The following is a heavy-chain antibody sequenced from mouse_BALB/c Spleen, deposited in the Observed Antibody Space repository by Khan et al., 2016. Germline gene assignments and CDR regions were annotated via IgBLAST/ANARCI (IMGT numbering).Heavy chain of an antibody. Sequence: EVQLQESGAELVKPVASVKLSCTASGFNIKDTYMHWVKQRPEQGLEWIGRIDPANGNTKYDPKFQGKATITADTSSNTAYLQLSSLTSEDTAVYYCARSPYDYDVGFAYWGQGTLVTVSA. J-gene: IGHJ3*01. CDR2: IDPANGNT. D-gene: IGHD2-4*01. CDR3: ARSPYDYDVGFAY. V-gene: IGHV14-3*02. CDR1: GFNIKDTY.